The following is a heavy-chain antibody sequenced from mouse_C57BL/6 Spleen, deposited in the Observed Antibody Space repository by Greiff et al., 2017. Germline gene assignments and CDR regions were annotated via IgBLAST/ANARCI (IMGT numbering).Heavy chain of an antibody. CDR2: ISSGGDYI. CDR1: GFTFSSYA. V-gene: IGHV5-9-1*02. CDR3: TRANSEFAY. D-gene: IGHD4-1*01. J-gene: IGHJ3*01. Sequence: EVKVEESGEGLVKPGGSLKLSCAASGFTFSSYAMSWVRQTPEKRLEWVAYISSGGDYIYYADTVKGRFTISRDNARNTLYLQMSSLKSEDTAMYYCTRANSEFAYWGQGTLVTVSA.